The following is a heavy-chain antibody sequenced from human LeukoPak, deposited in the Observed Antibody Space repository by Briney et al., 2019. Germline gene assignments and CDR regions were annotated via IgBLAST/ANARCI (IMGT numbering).Heavy chain of an antibody. CDR2: INPDSGGT. Sequence: ASVKVSCKASGYTFTTYYLHWVRQAPGQGLEWMGWINPDSGGTDYEQKFQGRVTMTRDTSISTAYMELSRLRSDDTAVYYCARTSGYDFGTDFDYWGQGTLVTVSS. D-gene: IGHD5-12*01. CDR3: ARTSGYDFGTDFDY. J-gene: IGHJ4*02. CDR1: GYTFTTYY. V-gene: IGHV1-2*02.